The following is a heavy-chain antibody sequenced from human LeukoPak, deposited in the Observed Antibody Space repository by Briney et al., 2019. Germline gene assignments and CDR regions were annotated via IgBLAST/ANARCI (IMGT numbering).Heavy chain of an antibody. CDR3: ATGLVQGVSFVD. CDR1: GYTLTELS. D-gene: IGHD3-10*01. Sequence: ASVTVSCKVSGYTLTELSMHWVRQAPGKGLEWMGGFDPGDGETIYAQKFQGRVTMTEDTSTDTAYMELSSLRSEDTAVYYCATGLVQGVSFVDWGQGTLVTVSS. V-gene: IGHV1-24*01. CDR2: FDPGDGET. J-gene: IGHJ4*02.